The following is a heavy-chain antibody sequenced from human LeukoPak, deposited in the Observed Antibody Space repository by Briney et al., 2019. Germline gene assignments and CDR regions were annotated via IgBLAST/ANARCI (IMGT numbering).Heavy chain of an antibody. CDR1: GFTFSSYS. D-gene: IGHD2-2*01. Sequence: GGSLRLSCAASGFTFSSYSMNWVRQAPGKGLEWVSYISSSSSTIYYADSVKGRFTISRDNAKNSLYLQMNSLRDEDTAVYYCAKDRQDIAVVPAAMKGPYYYYGMDVWGQGTTVTVSS. CDR2: ISSSSSTI. V-gene: IGHV3-48*02. CDR3: AKDRQDIAVVPAAMKGPYYYYGMDV. J-gene: IGHJ6*02.